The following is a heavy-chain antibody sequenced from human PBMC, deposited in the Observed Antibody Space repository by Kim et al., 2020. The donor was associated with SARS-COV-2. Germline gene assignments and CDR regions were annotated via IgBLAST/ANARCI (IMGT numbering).Heavy chain of an antibody. Sequence: KTKRSQKFQGRDTITRDTSANTAYMELSSLTSEDTAVYYCARDMNPTVYDYWGQGTLVTVSS. D-gene: IGHD4-4*01. CDR3: ARDMNPTVYDY. V-gene: IGHV1-3*01. J-gene: IGHJ4*02. CDR2: KT.